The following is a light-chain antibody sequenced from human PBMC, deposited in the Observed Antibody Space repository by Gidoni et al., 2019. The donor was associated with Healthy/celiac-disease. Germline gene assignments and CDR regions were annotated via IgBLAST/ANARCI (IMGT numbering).Light chain of an antibody. CDR3: LLSYSGARPR. V-gene: IGLV7-46*01. CDR1: TGAVTSGHY. J-gene: IGLJ3*02. CDR2: DTS. Sequence: QAVVTQEPSLTVSPGGTVTLTCGSSTGAVTSGHYPYWFQQKPGQAPRTLTYDTSNKHSWTPARFSGSLLGGKAALTLSGAQPEDEAEYYCLLSYSGARPRFGGGTKLTVL.